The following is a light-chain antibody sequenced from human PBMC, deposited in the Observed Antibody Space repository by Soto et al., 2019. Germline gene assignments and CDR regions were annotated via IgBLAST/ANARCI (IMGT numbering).Light chain of an antibody. J-gene: IGKJ1*01. CDR1: QSVCGSS. Sequence: EIVMTQSPGTLSLSPGERATLSCGVSQSVCGSSLAWYQQRPGQAPRLLIYDTSKRATGIPDRFSGSGSGTDFTLTISRLEPEDFAVYYCQQYQNSPRTFGQGTKVDIK. CDR2: DTS. CDR3: QQYQNSPRT. V-gene: IGKV3-20*01.